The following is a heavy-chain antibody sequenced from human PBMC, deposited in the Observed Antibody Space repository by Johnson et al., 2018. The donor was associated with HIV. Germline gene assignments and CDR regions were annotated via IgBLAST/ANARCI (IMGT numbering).Heavy chain of an antibody. V-gene: IGHV3-20*01. J-gene: IGHJ3*02. CDR2: INWNGGST. Sequence: VQLVESGGRVVRPGGSLRLSCAASGFTFEDYGMSWVREAPGKGLEWVSGINWNGGSTGYVDSVKGRFTISRDNAKNSLYLQMNSLRAEGSEGAFDIWGQGTMVTVSS. CDR3: I. CDR1: GFTFEDYG.